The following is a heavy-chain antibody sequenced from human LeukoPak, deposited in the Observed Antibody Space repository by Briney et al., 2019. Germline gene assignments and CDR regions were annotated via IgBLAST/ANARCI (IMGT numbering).Heavy chain of an antibody. CDR2: ISGNGGST. D-gene: IGHD6-25*01. CDR3: ARGRKGGSANWFDP. Sequence: GGSLRLSCAASGFTFSSYAFHWVRQAPGKGLEYVSGISGNGGSTSYANSVKGRVTISRDNSKNTLYLQMGGLRAEDMAVYYCARGRKGGSANWFDPWGQGTLVTVSS. V-gene: IGHV3-64*01. J-gene: IGHJ5*02. CDR1: GFTFSSYA.